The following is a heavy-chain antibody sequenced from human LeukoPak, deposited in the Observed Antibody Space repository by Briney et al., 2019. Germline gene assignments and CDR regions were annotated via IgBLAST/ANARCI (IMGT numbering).Heavy chain of an antibody. CDR2: ISRSSRYI. D-gene: IGHD3-3*02. Sequence: GGSLRLSCAASGLTFTNYSMNWVRQAPGMGLEWVSSISRSSRYIDYADSVKGRFTISRDNAKNSLYLQMNSLRAEDTAVYYCVGGTISEFDYWGQGTLVTVSS. CDR1: GLTFTNYS. CDR3: VGGTISEFDY. J-gene: IGHJ4*02. V-gene: IGHV3-21*01.